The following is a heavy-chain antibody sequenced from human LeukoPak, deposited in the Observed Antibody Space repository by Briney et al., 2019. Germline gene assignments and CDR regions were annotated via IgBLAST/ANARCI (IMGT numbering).Heavy chain of an antibody. Sequence: EASVTVSCKVSGYTLTELSMHWVRQAPGKGLEWMGGFDPEDGETIYAQKFQGRVTMTEDTSTDTAYMELSSLRSEDTAVYYWATAEPLSIYSSSWYWYNWFDPWGQGTLVTVSS. CDR2: FDPEDGET. CDR1: GYTLTELS. CDR3: ATAEPLSIYSSSWYWYNWFDP. D-gene: IGHD6-13*01. V-gene: IGHV1-24*01. J-gene: IGHJ5*02.